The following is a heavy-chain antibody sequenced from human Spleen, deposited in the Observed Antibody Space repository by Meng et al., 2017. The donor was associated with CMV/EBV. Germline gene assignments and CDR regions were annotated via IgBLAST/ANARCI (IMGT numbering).Heavy chain of an antibody. V-gene: IGHV3-23*01. CDR2: ISGSGGST. J-gene: IGHJ4*02. D-gene: IGHD6-13*01. CDR3: ARVNGYSNSRFDY. CDR1: GFTFSSYA. Sequence: GESLKISCAASGFTFSSYAMSWVRQAPGKGLEWVSAISGSGGSTYYADSVKGRFTISRDNSKNTLYLQMNSLRAEDTAVYYCARVNGYSNSRFDYWGQGTLVTVSS.